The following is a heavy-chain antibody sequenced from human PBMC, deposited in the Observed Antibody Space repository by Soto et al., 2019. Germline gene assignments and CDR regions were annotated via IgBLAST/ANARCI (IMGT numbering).Heavy chain of an antibody. J-gene: IGHJ4*02. CDR2: INPNSGNI. Sequence: ASVKVSCKASGDTFTTYDINWVRQATGHGLEWMGWINPNSGNIGYAQRFQGRVTMTSDTSTSTAYMELSSLRSEDTAVFYCARVLEGRYYYESSGYWGQGTLVTVSS. CDR1: GDTFTTYD. D-gene: IGHD3-22*01. V-gene: IGHV1-8*01. CDR3: ARVLEGRYYYESSGY.